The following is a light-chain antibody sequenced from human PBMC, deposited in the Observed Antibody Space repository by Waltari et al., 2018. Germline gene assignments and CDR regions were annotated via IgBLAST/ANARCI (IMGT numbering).Light chain of an antibody. J-gene: IGKJ4*01. Sequence: DIVMTQSPDSLAVSLGERATINCKSSQSVLYSSNNKNYLAWYQQRSGQPPKLLIYWASIRESGVSDRFSGSGSVTDFTLTISSLQAEDVAVYYCRQYYSTPSTFGGGTKVEIK. CDR3: RQYYSTPST. CDR1: QSVLYSSNNKNY. V-gene: IGKV4-1*01. CDR2: WAS.